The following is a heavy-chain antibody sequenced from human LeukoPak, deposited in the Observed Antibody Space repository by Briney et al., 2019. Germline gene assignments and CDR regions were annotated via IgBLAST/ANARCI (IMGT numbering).Heavy chain of an antibody. J-gene: IGHJ1*01. CDR3: ARGAVAEQSEYFQY. CDR2: INPNSRGT. D-gene: IGHD6-19*01. Sequence: ASVKVSCKASGYSFTDYYMHWVRQAPGQGLEWMGWINPNSRGTNYAQKFQGRVTMTRDTSISTAYMEVSRLRSDDTAVYYCARGAVAEQSEYFQYWGQGTLATVSS. V-gene: IGHV1-2*02. CDR1: GYSFTDYY.